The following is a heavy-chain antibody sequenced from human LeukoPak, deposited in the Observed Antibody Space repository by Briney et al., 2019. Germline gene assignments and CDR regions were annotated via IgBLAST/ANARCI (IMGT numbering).Heavy chain of an antibody. CDR1: GGSFSGYY. Sequence: SETLSLTCAVYGGSFSGYYWSWIRQPPGKGLEWIGEINHSGSTNYNPSLKSRVTISVDTSKNQFSLKLSSVTAADTAVYYCARADTNSWGQGTLVTVSS. D-gene: IGHD5-18*01. J-gene: IGHJ5*02. CDR3: ARADTNS. V-gene: IGHV4-34*01. CDR2: INHSGST.